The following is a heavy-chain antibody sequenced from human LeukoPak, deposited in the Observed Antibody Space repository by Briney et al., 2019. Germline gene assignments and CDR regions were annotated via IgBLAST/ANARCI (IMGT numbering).Heavy chain of an antibody. D-gene: IGHD1-1*01. CDR1: GFTFSSYS. CDR3: AKGRVGQLERPYYFDY. V-gene: IGHV3-21*01. CDR2: ISSSSSYI. J-gene: IGHJ4*02. Sequence: GGSLRLSCAASGFTFSSYSMNWVRQAPGKGLEWVSSISSSSSYIYYADSVKGRFTISRDNAKNSLYLQMNSLRAEDTAVYYCAKGRVGQLERPYYFDYWGQGTLVTVSS.